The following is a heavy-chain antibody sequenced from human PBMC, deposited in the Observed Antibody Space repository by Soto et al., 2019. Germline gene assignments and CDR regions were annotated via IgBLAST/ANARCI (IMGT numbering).Heavy chain of an antibody. V-gene: IGHV4-30-4*01. J-gene: IGHJ4*02. CDR3: TRGQSGDGYNGF. Sequence: QVQLQESGPGLVKPSQTLSLTCTVSGASISSADYHLNWIRQSPGKGLEWIGYFSYGGSTYYNPSLKSRMTISLDTSTNQFSLKLSSVTAADTAVYYCTRGQSGDGYNGFWGQGTLVTVSS. CDR1: GASISSADYH. CDR2: FSYGGST. D-gene: IGHD3-10*01.